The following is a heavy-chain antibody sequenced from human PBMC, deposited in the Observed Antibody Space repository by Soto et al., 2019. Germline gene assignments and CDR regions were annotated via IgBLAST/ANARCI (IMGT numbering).Heavy chain of an antibody. V-gene: IGHV3-23*01. D-gene: IGHD6-19*01. CDR1: GFTFSSYA. J-gene: IGHJ5*02. Sequence: GGSLRLSCAASGFTFSSYAMSWVRQAPGKGLEWVSAISGSGGSTYYTDSVKGRFTISRDNSKNTLYLQMNSLRAEDTAVYYCAKDKMRAHSSGRLNWFDPWGQGTLVTVSS. CDR2: ISGSGGST. CDR3: AKDKMRAHSSGRLNWFDP.